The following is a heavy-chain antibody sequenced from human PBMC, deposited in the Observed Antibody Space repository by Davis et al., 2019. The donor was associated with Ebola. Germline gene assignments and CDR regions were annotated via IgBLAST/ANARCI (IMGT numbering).Heavy chain of an antibody. CDR3: ARDQQLPPVHYYYGMDV. J-gene: IGHJ6*04. Sequence: GESLKISCAASGFTFSSYAMSWVRQAPGKGLEWVSTFGTGGDTYYADSVKGRFAISRDNSRGTLYLQMNSLRAEDTAVYYCARDQQLPPVHYYYGMDVWGKGTTVTVSS. CDR2: FGTGGDT. V-gene: IGHV3-23*01. D-gene: IGHD6-13*01. CDR1: GFTFSSYA.